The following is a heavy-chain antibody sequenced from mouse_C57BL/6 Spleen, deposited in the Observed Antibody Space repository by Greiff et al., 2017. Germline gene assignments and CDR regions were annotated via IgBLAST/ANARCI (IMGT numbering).Heavy chain of an antibody. V-gene: IGHV3-6*01. CDR3: ARGDGNYVPWFAY. J-gene: IGHJ3*01. Sequence: EVQRVESGPGLVKPSQSLSLTCSVTGYSITSGYYWNWIRQFPGNKLEWMGYISYDGSNNYNPSLKNRISITRDTSKNQFFLKLNSVTTEDTATYYCARGDGNYVPWFAYWGQGTLVTVSA. CDR2: ISYDGSN. CDR1: GYSITSGYY. D-gene: IGHD2-1*01.